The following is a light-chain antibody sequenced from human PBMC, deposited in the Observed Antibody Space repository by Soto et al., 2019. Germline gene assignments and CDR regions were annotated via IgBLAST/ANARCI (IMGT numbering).Light chain of an antibody. Sequence: QSALTKPPSASGSPGQSVTISCTGTSSDVGGYNYVSWYQQHPGKAPKLMIYEVTKRPSGVPDRFSGSKSGNTASLTVSGLQADDEADYYCSSHAGINNVVFGGGTKLTV. V-gene: IGLV2-8*01. J-gene: IGLJ3*02. CDR3: SSHAGINNVV. CDR2: EVT. CDR1: SSDVGGYNY.